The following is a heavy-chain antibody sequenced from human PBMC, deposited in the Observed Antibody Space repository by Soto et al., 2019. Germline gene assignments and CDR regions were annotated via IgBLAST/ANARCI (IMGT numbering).Heavy chain of an antibody. CDR1: GGSFSGYY. D-gene: IGHD6-13*01. CDR2: INHSGST. Sequence: RSLTCAVYGGSFSGYYWSWIRQPPGKGMEWIGEINHSGSTNYNPSLKSRVTISVDTSKNQFSLKLSSVTAADTAVYYCARGGFAAAGTAWDYYYGMDVWGQGTTVTVSS. J-gene: IGHJ6*02. V-gene: IGHV4-34*01. CDR3: ARGGFAAAGTAWDYYYGMDV.